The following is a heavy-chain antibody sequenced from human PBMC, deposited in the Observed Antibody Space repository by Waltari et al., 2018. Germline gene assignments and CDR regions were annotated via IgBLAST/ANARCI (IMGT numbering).Heavy chain of an antibody. V-gene: IGHV4-34*01. CDR3: ARGRVKQLVSRAVWYFDL. D-gene: IGHD6-6*01. J-gene: IGHJ2*01. CDR1: GGSFSGYY. CDR2: INHSGST. Sequence: QVQLQQWGAGLLKPSETLSLTCAVYGGSFSGYYWSWIRQPPGKGLEWIGEINHSGSTNYNPSLKSRVTISVDTSKNQFSLKLSSVTAADTAVYYCARGRVKQLVSRAVWYFDLWGRGTLVTVSS.